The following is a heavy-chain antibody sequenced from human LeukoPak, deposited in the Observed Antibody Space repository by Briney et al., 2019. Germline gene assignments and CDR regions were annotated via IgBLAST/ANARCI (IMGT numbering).Heavy chain of an antibody. J-gene: IGHJ4*02. CDR3: ARGNRGYSGYDFTY. V-gene: IGHV1-8*01. CDR1: GYTFTSYD. CDR2: MNPNSGNT. Sequence: GASVKVSCKASGYTFTSYDINWVRQATGQGLEWMGWMNPNSGNTGYAQKFQGRVTMTRNTSISTVYMELSSLRSEDTAVYYCARGNRGYSGYDFTYWGQGTLVTVSS. D-gene: IGHD5-12*01.